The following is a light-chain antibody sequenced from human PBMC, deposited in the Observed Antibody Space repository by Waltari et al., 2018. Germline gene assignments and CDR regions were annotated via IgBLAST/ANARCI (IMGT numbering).Light chain of an antibody. J-gene: IGKJ4*01. V-gene: IGKV2-30*02. CDR3: MQGSLWPPT. CDR2: KVS. Sequence: DVVLTQSPLSLPVTLGQPASISCRSSQGLVHSDGNTYLNWFHQRPGQSPRRLIYKVSHRDSGVPDTFSGSGSGTDFTLKISRVEAEVVGVYYCMQGSLWPPTFGAGTKVEIK. CDR1: QGLVHSDGNTY.